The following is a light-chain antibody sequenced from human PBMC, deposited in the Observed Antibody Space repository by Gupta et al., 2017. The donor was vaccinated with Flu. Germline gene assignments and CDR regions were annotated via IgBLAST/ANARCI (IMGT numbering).Light chain of an antibody. J-gene: IGKJ4*01. Sequence: PATLFLSPGERATLSCRANQSVDGKLAWYQQRRGQAPRLLIFGASARATGVPDRFSGSGSGTEFTLTISSLQSEAFAVYHCQQDKTWPLTFGGGTKMEI. CDR1: QSVDGK. V-gene: IGKV3-15*01. CDR2: GAS. CDR3: QQDKTWPLT.